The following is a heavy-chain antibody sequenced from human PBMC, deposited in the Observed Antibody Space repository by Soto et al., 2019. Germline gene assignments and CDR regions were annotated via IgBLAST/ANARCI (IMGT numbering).Heavy chain of an antibody. V-gene: IGHV1-69*01. CDR3: ATHTEAYSSSWYGDYYYYYGMDG. Sequence: QVQLVQSGAEVKKPGSSVKVSCKASGGTFSSYAISLVRQAPGQGLEWMGGIIPIFGTANYAQKFQGRVTITADESSSTAYMELGRLRSEDTAVYYCATHTEAYSSSWYGDYYYYYGMDGWGQGTTVTVSS. D-gene: IGHD6-13*01. CDR2: IIPIFGTA. J-gene: IGHJ6*02. CDR1: GGTFSSYA.